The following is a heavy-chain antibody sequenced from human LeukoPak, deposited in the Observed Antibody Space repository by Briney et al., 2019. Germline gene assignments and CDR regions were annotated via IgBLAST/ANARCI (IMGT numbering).Heavy chain of an antibody. CDR3: AGIRPDAFDI. V-gene: IGHV3-21*01. J-gene: IGHJ3*02. Sequence: PGGSLRLSCAASGFTFTTYWMGWVRQAPGKGLEWVSSISSSSSYIYYADSVKGRFTISRDNAKNSLYLQMNSLRAEDTAMYYCAGIRPDAFDIWGQGTMVTVSS. CDR2: ISSSSSYI. D-gene: IGHD2-15*01. CDR1: GFTFTTYW.